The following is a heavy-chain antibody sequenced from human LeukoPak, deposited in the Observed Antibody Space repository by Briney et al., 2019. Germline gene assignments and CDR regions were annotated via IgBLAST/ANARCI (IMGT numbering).Heavy chain of an antibody. Sequence: GASVKVSCKASGYTFTSYAVNWVRQAPGQGLEWMGWINTNTGNPTYAQGFTGRVVFSLDTSVSTAYLQISSLKAEDTAVYYCASPVYDSSGYYQFDYWGQGTLVTVSS. CDR1: GYTFTSYA. J-gene: IGHJ4*02. CDR3: ASPVYDSSGYYQFDY. V-gene: IGHV7-4-1*02. D-gene: IGHD3-22*01. CDR2: INTNTGNP.